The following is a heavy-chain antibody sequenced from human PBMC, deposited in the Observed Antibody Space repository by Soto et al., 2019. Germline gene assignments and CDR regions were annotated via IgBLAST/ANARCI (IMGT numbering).Heavy chain of an antibody. CDR1: GFTFTSSA. Sequence: SVKVSCKASGFTFTSSAVQWVRQALGKRLEWIGWIGVGSGNTNYAQTFQERVTITRDMSTSTASMELSSLRSEDTAVYYCAAYDIVDDSSGYYYWGQGTLVTVSS. V-gene: IGHV1-58*01. J-gene: IGHJ4*02. CDR3: AAYDIVDDSSGYYY. CDR2: IGVGSGNT. D-gene: IGHD3-22*01.